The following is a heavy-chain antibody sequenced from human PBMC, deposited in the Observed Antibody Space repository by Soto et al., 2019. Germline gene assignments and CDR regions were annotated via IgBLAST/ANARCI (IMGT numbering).Heavy chain of an antibody. Sequence: GGSLRLSCAASGFTFSSYGMHWFRQAPGKGLEWVAVISYDGSNKYYADSVKGRFTISRDTAKNSLYLQMNSLRAEDTAVYYCARLGGIVVNGPFDPWGQGTLVTVSS. CDR3: ARLGGIVVNGPFDP. D-gene: IGHD3-22*01. CDR1: GFTFSSYG. CDR2: ISYDGSNK. V-gene: IGHV3-30*03. J-gene: IGHJ5*02.